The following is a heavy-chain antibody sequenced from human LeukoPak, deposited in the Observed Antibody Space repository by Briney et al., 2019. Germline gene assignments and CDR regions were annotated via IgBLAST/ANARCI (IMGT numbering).Heavy chain of an antibody. Sequence: GGSLRLSCSASGVTFSSYAMHWVRQAPGKGLEYVSAISSNGGSTYYADSVKGRFTISRDNSKNTLYLQMSSLRAEDTAVYYCVKSISGYSYGYYFDYWGQGTLVTVSS. J-gene: IGHJ4*02. D-gene: IGHD5-18*01. CDR2: ISSNGGST. V-gene: IGHV3-64D*09. CDR1: GVTFSSYA. CDR3: VKSISGYSYGYYFDY.